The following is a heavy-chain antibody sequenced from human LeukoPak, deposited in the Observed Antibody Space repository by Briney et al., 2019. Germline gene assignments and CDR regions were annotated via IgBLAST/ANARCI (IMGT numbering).Heavy chain of an antibody. V-gene: IGHV3-21*01. CDR2: ISSSSSYL. CDR3: ASSSALRITIFGVVIH. D-gene: IGHD3-3*01. Sequence: SGGSLRLSCAASGFTFSSYSMNWVRQAPGKGLEWVSSISSSSSYLYYADSVKGRFTISRDNAKNSLYLQMNSLRAEDTAVYYCASSSALRITIFGVVIHWGQGTLVTVSS. CDR1: GFTFSSYS. J-gene: IGHJ1*01.